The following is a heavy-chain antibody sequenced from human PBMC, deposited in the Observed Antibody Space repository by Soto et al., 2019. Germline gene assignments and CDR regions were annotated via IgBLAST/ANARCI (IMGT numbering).Heavy chain of an antibody. CDR3: ASSSSWNGNYYGMDV. CDR2: ISAYNGNT. V-gene: IGHV1-18*01. J-gene: IGHJ6*02. CDR1: GYTFTSYG. D-gene: IGHD6-13*01. Sequence: GASVKVSCKASGYTFTSYGISWVRQAPGQGLEWMGWISAYNGNTNYAQKLQGRVTITRDTSASTAYMELSSLRSEDTAVYYCASSSSWNGNYYGMDVWGQGTTVTVSS.